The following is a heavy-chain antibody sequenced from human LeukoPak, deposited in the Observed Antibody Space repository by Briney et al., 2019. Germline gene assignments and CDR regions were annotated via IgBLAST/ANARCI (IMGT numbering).Heavy chain of an antibody. D-gene: IGHD6-13*01. CDR1: GYTFKFNG. CDR2: IIPIFGTA. Sequence: SVKVSCKASGYTFKFNGISWVRQAPGQGLEWMGGIIPIFGTANYAQKFQGRVTITTDESTSTAYMELSSLRSEDTAVYYCAREGGYSSSWDRWGQGTLVTVSS. V-gene: IGHV1-69*05. J-gene: IGHJ5*02. CDR3: AREGGYSSSWDR.